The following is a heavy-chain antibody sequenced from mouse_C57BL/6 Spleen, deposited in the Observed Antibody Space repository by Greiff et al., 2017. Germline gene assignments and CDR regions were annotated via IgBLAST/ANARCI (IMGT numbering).Heavy chain of an antibody. V-gene: IGHV6-3*01. CDR1: GFTFSNYW. Sequence: EVTLVESGGGLVQPGGSMKLSCVASGFTFSNYWMNWVRQSPEKGLEWVAQIRLKSDNYATHYAESVKGRFTISRDDSKSSVYLQMNNLRAEDTGMYYCTGGHDGSYAMDYWGQGTSVTVSS. D-gene: IGHD2-3*01. CDR2: IRLKSDNYAT. CDR3: TGGHDGSYAMDY. J-gene: IGHJ4*01.